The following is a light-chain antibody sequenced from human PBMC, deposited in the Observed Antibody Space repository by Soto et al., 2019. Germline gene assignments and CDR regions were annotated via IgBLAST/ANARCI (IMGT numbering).Light chain of an antibody. CDR3: QQSYSRPRT. Sequence: DIQMTHSASTLSASEGDRVTITCRASQSISTYLNWYLQKPGKAPNLLIYTTSILESGVPSRFSGSGSGTDSTLTISSLQPEDFATYFCQQSYSRPRTFGQGTKVDIK. CDR1: QSISTY. CDR2: TTS. J-gene: IGKJ1*01. V-gene: IGKV1-39*01.